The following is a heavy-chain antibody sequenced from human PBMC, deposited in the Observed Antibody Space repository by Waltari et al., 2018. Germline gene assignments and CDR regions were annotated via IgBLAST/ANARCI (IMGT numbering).Heavy chain of an antibody. Sequence: EVQLVESGGGLVQPGRSLRLSCTASGFTFGDYAMSWVRQAPGKGLEWVGFIRSKAYGGTTEYAASVKGRFTISRDDSKSIAYLQMNSLKTEDTAVYYCTRDVTLAAAGTLGAFDIWGQGTMVTVSS. J-gene: IGHJ3*02. CDR3: TRDVTLAAAGTLGAFDI. CDR2: IRSKAYGGTT. V-gene: IGHV3-49*04. D-gene: IGHD6-13*01. CDR1: GFTFGDYA.